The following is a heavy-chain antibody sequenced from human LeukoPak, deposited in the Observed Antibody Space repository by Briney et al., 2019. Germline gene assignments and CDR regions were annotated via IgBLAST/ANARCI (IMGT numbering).Heavy chain of an antibody. CDR3: ARARYCSGGTCYPDY. D-gene: IGHD2-15*01. CDR2: IYPGESDN. V-gene: IGHV5-51*01. J-gene: IGHJ4*02. CDR1: GYPFTSYW. Sequence: GGSLEISFKGPGYPFTSYWIAWVRQMPGKGVEGMGIIYPGESDNRYSPSFEGQVNISAKKSISTAYLQWSSLKASDTAMYYCARARYCSGGTCYPDYWGQGTLVTVSS.